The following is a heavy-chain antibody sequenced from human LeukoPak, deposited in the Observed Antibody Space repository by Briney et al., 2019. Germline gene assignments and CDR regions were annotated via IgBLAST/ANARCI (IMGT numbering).Heavy chain of an antibody. CDR1: GYTFTGYY. Sequence: ASVKVSCKASGYTFTGYYMHWVRRAPGQGLEWMGWINPNSGGTNYAQKFQGWVTMTRDTSISTAYMELSRLRSDDTAVYYCARGAAVLRYFDWLLFRGIDYWGQGTLVTVSS. V-gene: IGHV1-2*04. D-gene: IGHD3-9*01. CDR3: ARGAAVLRYFDWLLFRGIDY. CDR2: INPNSGGT. J-gene: IGHJ4*02.